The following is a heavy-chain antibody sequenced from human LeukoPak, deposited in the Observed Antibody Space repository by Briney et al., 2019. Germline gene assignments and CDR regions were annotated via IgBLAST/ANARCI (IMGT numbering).Heavy chain of an antibody. CDR3: AKAGRFGRGVFEY. J-gene: IGHJ4*01. D-gene: IGHD3-16*01. Sequence: GGSLRLSCAASGFTSSNSEMNWVRQPPGKGLEWLSYTSISGNTIYYADSVKGRFAISRDNAKNSLYLQINSLRAEDTAVYYCAKAGRFGRGVFEYWGYGTLVTVSS. CDR2: TSISGNTI. V-gene: IGHV3-48*03. CDR1: GFTSSNSE.